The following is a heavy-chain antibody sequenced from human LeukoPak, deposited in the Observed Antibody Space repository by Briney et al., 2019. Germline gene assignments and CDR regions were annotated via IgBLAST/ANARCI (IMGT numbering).Heavy chain of an antibody. Sequence: GESLKISCKGSGYSFTSYWIGWVRQVPGKGLEWMGIIYPGDSDTRYSPSFQGQVTISADKSISTAYLQWSSLKASDTAMYYCARQEQGSGWYFAFDIWGQGTMVTVSS. CDR1: GYSFTSYW. CDR3: ARQEQGSGWYFAFDI. J-gene: IGHJ3*02. D-gene: IGHD6-19*01. CDR2: IYPGDSDT. V-gene: IGHV5-51*01.